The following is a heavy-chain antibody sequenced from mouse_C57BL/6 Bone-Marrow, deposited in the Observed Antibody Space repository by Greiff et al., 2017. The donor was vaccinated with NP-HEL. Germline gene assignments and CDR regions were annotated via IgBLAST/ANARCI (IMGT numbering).Heavy chain of an antibody. CDR1: GYTFTSYW. Sequence: VQLVESGAELAKPGASVKLSCKASGYTFTSYWMHWVKQRPGQGLEWIGYINPSSGYTKYNQKFKDKATLTADKSSSTAYMQLSSLTYEDSAVYYCARDYYGSSWYFDVWGTGTTVTVSS. CDR3: ARDYYGSSWYFDV. V-gene: IGHV1-7*01. J-gene: IGHJ1*03. D-gene: IGHD1-1*01. CDR2: INPSSGYT.